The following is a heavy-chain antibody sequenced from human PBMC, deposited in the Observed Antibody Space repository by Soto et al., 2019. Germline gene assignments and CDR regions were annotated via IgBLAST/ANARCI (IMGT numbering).Heavy chain of an antibody. CDR1: GGSISSSSYY. J-gene: IGHJ6*02. Sequence: SETLSLTCTVSGGSISSSSYYWGWIRQPPGKGLEWIGSIYYSGSTYYNPSLKSRVTISVDTSKNQFSLKLSSVTAADTAVYYCARPAAYPTGSDYGMDVWGQGTTVTVSS. CDR2: IYYSGST. CDR3: ARPAAYPTGSDYGMDV. D-gene: IGHD6-25*01. V-gene: IGHV4-39*01.